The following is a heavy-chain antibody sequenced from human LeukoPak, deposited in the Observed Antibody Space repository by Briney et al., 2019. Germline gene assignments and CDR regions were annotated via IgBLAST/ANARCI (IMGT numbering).Heavy chain of an antibody. CDR3: ARRGESSGYYYYYMDV. J-gene: IGHJ6*03. V-gene: IGHV3-20*04. CDR1: GFTFDDYG. CDR2: INWNGGST. Sequence: GGSLRLSCAASGFTFDDYGMSWVRQAPGKGLEWVSGINWNGGSTVYADSVKGRFTISRDNAKNSLYLQMNSLRAEDTALYYCARRGESSGYYYYYMDVWGKGTTVTVSS. D-gene: IGHD3-10*01.